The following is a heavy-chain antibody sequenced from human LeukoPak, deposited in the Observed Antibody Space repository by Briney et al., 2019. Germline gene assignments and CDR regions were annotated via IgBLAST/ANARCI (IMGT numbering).Heavy chain of an antibody. Sequence: SETLSLTCTVSGRSISRGTYYWGWIRQPPGKGLEWLGSSYYSRSTHHNPPLKSRGTLCVDNPKNEFSLKLSSVTAGDTAVYYCARHFRGYYYDAFDIWGQGTMVTVSS. D-gene: IGHD3-10*01. CDR2: SYYSRST. J-gene: IGHJ3*02. CDR1: GRSISRGTYY. V-gene: IGHV4-39*01. CDR3: ARHFRGYYYDAFDI.